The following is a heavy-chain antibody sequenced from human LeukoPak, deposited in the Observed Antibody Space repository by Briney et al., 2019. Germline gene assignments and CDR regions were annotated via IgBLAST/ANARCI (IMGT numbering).Heavy chain of an antibody. CDR1: GFTFSSYA. V-gene: IGHV3-23*01. CDR2: ISGSGGST. J-gene: IGHJ4*02. Sequence: TGGSLRLSCAASGFTFSSYAMSWVRQAPGKGLEWVSAISGSGGSTYYADSVKGRFPISGDNSKNKLYLQMNSLRAEDTAVYYCAKNTYYYDSSGFVDYWGQGTLVTVSS. CDR3: AKNTYYYDSSGFVDY. D-gene: IGHD3-22*01.